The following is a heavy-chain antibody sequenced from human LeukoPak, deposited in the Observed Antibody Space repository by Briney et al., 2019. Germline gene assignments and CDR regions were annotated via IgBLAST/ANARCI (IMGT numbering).Heavy chain of an antibody. J-gene: IGHJ3*02. Sequence: GPSLRRSCPASGFMFSSYTMSWVRQAPGEGLEGVAGIWRNSGSTYYADCAKGRFTISRDNSKDTLFLQVSSLRVEDTVVYYCAREIYGQASDIWGQGTMVTVSS. V-gene: IGHV3-23*01. D-gene: IGHD4-17*01. CDR2: IWRNSGST. CDR3: AREIYGQASDI. CDR1: GFMFSSYT.